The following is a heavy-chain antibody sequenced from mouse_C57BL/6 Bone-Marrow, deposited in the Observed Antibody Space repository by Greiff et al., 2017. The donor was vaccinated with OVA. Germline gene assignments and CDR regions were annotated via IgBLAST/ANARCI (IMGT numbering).Heavy chain of an antibody. CDR3: ARDGVTYAMDY. D-gene: IGHD2-1*01. CDR2: IYPRDGST. Sequence: QVQLLQSGPELVQPGASVKLSCKASGYTFTSYDINWVKQRPGQGLEWIGWIYPRDGSTKYNEKFKGQATLTVDTSSSTAYMELHSLPSEDSAVYFCARDGVTYAMDYWGQGTSVTVSS. V-gene: IGHV1-85*01. J-gene: IGHJ4*01. CDR1: GYTFTSYD.